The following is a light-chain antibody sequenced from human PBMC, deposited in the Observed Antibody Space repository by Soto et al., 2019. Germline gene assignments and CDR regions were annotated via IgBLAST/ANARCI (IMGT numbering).Light chain of an antibody. CDR3: QQVDNLVT. CDR1: QDISNY. J-gene: IGKJ5*01. Sequence: DIQMTQSPSSLSVSVGDRVTITCQASQDISNYLNWYQQKPGKAPKLLIYDASNLETGVPSRFSGSGSGTNFTFTISSLQPEDIATYYCQQVDNLVTFGQGTRLDIK. V-gene: IGKV1-33*01. CDR2: DAS.